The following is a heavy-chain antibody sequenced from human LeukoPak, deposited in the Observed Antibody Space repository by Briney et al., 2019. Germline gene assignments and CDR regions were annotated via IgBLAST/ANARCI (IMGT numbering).Heavy chain of an antibody. CDR1: GGSISSSSYY. D-gene: IGHD1-26*01. CDR2: IYYSGST. CDR3: ARDSDSGSSRFDY. V-gene: IGHV4-39*07. Sequence: SETLSLTCTVSGGSISSSSYYWGWIRQPPGKGLEWIGSIYYSGSTYYNPSLKSRVTISVDTSKNQFSLKLSSVTAADTAVYYCARDSDSGSSRFDYWGQGTLVTVSS. J-gene: IGHJ4*02.